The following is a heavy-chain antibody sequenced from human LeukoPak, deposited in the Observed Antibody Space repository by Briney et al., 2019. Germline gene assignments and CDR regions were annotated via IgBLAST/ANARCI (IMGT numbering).Heavy chain of an antibody. V-gene: IGHV3-48*01. J-gene: IGHJ3*01. CDR1: GFTFSSHS. Sequence: GGSLRLSCEASGFTFSSHSMTWVRQAPGKTLEWISSIGHTGSPVHYADSVRGRFIISRDNAKNSLYLQMNSLTVEDTAVYYCARDQRPYCGGECYCAIDLWGRGTLVTVSS. D-gene: IGHD2-21*01. CDR3: ARDQRPYCGGECYCAIDL. CDR2: IGHTGSPV.